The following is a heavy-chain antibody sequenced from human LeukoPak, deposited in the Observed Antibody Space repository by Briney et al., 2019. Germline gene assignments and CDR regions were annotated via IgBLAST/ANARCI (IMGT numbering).Heavy chain of an antibody. CDR2: IYHSGST. V-gene: IGHV4-38-2*02. CDR1: GYSITSGYY. D-gene: IGHD3-22*01. CDR3: ARVLSTGSSGYSFDY. J-gene: IGHJ4*02. Sequence: SETLSLTCTVSGYSITSGYYWGWIRQPPGKGLEWIGTIYHSGSTYYNPSLKSRVTISVDTSKNQFSLKLSSVTAADTAVYYCARVLSTGSSGYSFDYWGQGTLVTVSS.